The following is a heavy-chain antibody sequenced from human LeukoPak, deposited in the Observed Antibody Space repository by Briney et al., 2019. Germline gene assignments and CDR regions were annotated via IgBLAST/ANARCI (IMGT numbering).Heavy chain of an antibody. CDR1: GFTFSSFG. Sequence: GGSLRLSCEASGFTFSSFGIHWFRQAPAKGREGVAVIWYDGSNKYYADSVKGRFTISRDNSKNTLYLQMNSLRAEDTAVYYCAKDWGSWYPNYYMDVWGKGTTVTVSS. CDR3: AKDWGSWYPNYYMDV. CDR2: IWYDGSNK. J-gene: IGHJ6*03. V-gene: IGHV3-33*06. D-gene: IGHD6-13*01.